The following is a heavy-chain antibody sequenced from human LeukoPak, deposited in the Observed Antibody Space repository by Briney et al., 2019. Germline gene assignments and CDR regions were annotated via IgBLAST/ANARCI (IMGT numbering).Heavy chain of an antibody. D-gene: IGHD4-17*01. CDR1: GGSFSGYY. Sequence: SETLSLTCAVYGGSFSGYYWSWIRQPPGKGLEWIGEINHSGSTNYNPSLKSRVTISVDTSKNQFSLKLSSVTAADTAVYYCARDQPGDYGFDYWGQGTLVTVSS. CDR3: ARDQPGDYGFDY. V-gene: IGHV4-34*01. CDR2: INHSGST. J-gene: IGHJ4*02.